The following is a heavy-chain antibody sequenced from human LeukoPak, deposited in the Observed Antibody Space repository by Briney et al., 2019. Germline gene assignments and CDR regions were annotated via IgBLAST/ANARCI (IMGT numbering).Heavy chain of an antibody. D-gene: IGHD6-19*01. V-gene: IGHV1-46*01. CDR2: INPSGGST. CDR1: GYTFTSYY. Sequence: ASVKVSCKASGYTFTSYYMHWVRQAPGQGLEWMGIINPSGGSTSYAQKFQGRVTMTRDTSTSTVYMELSSLRSDDTAVYYCARDRGGSGWYRGVFVWGQGTLVTVSS. J-gene: IGHJ4*02. CDR3: ARDRGGSGWYRGVFV.